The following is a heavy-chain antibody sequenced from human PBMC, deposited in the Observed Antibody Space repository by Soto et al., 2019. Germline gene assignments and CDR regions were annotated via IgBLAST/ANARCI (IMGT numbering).Heavy chain of an antibody. CDR2: IYYSGST. Sequence: SETLSLTCTVSGGSISSGGYYWSWIRQHPGKGLEWIGYIYYSGSTYYNPSLKSRVTISVDTSKNQFSLKLSSVTAADTAVYYCARARASVFRFLEWFLMDVWGQGNTVTVSS. CDR1: GGSISSGGYY. CDR3: ARARASVFRFLEWFLMDV. D-gene: IGHD3-3*01. V-gene: IGHV4-31*03. J-gene: IGHJ6*02.